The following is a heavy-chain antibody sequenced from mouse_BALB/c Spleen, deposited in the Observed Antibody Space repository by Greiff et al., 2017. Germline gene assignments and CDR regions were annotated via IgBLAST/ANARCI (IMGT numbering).Heavy chain of an antibody. D-gene: IGHD2-14*01. CDR3: AREGTHAMDY. CDR2: ISDGGSYT. Sequence: EVMLVESGGGLVKPGGSLKLSCAASGFTFSDYYMYWVRQTPEKRLEWVATISDGGSYTYYPDSVKGRFTISRDNAKNNLYLQMSSLKSEDTAMYYCAREGTHAMDYGGQGTSVTVSS. CDR1: GFTFSDYY. V-gene: IGHV5-4*02. J-gene: IGHJ4*01.